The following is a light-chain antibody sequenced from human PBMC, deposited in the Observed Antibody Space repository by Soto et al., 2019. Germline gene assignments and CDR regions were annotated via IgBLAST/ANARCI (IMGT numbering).Light chain of an antibody. CDR1: QSISSW. CDR3: QQYNSYSWT. Sequence: DIQMTQSPSTLSASVGDRVNITCRASQSISSWLAWYQQKPGKAPKLLIYDASSLESGVPSRFSSSGSGTEFTLTISSLQPDDFATYYCQQYNSYSWTFGQGTKVDIK. J-gene: IGKJ1*01. CDR2: DAS. V-gene: IGKV1-5*01.